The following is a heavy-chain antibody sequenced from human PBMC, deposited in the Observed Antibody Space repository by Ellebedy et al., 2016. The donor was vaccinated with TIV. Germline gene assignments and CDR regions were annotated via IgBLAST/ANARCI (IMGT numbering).Heavy chain of an antibody. V-gene: IGHV1-3*04. CDR3: ASLGSSGEFDY. CDR1: GYTFTSYA. Sequence: ASVKVSCXASGYTFTSYAMHWVRQAPGQRLEWMGWINTGNGNTKYSQKFQGRVTMTRDTSTSTVYMELSSLRSEDTAVYYCASLGSSGEFDYWGQGTLVTVSS. D-gene: IGHD6-25*01. J-gene: IGHJ4*02. CDR2: INTGNGNT.